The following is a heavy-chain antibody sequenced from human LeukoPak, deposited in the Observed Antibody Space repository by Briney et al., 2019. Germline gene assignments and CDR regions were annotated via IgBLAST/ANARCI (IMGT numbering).Heavy chain of an antibody. Sequence: PSETLSLTCTVSGGSISSSSYYWGWIRQPPGKGLEWIGSIYYSGSTYYNPSLKSRITISVDTSKNQFSLKLSSVTAADTAVYYCASLVAGNYDSSGYTPGYFDYWGQGTLVTVSS. CDR3: ASLVAGNYDSSGYTPGYFDY. D-gene: IGHD3-22*01. J-gene: IGHJ4*02. CDR1: GGSISSSSYY. CDR2: IYYSGST. V-gene: IGHV4-39*07.